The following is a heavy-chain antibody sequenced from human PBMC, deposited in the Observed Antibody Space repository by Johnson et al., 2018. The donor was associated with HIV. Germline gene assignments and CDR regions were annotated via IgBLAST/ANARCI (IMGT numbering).Heavy chain of an antibody. CDR2: IGTAGDT. Sequence: VQLVESGGGVVQPGRSLRLSCAASGFTFSSYDMHWVRQATGKGLEWVSGIGTAGDTYYPGSVKGRFTITRENAKNSLYLQMNSLRAEDTAVYYCARGWQQRAFDIWGQGTMVTVSS. V-gene: IGHV3-13*01. D-gene: IGHD6-13*01. J-gene: IGHJ3*02. CDR1: GFTFSSYD. CDR3: ARGWQQRAFDI.